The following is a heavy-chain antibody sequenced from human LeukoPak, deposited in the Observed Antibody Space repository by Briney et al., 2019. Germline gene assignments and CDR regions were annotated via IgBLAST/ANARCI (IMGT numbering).Heavy chain of an antibody. CDR2: IKEDGSEK. CDR3: ARERVLTGYDLNDY. J-gene: IGHJ4*02. V-gene: IGHV3-7*01. D-gene: IGHD5-12*01. CDR1: GFTFSRYW. Sequence: PGGSLRLSCAASGFTFSRYWMSWVRQAPGKGLEWVATIKEDGSEKHYVDSVKGRFTISRDNAKNSLYLQMNSLRAEDTAVYYCARERVLTGYDLNDYWGQGTLVTVSS.